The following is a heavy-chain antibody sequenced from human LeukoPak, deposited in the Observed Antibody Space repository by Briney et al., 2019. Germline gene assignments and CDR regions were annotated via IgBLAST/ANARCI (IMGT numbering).Heavy chain of an antibody. CDR2: ISSSSSYI. CDR3: ASSGDDPRP. D-gene: IGHD5-12*01. CDR1: GFTFSNYA. J-gene: IGHJ5*02. V-gene: IGHV3-21*01. Sequence: GASLRLSCAASGFTFSNYAMGWVRQAPGKGLEWVSSISSSSSYIYYAYSVKGRFTISRDNAKNSLYLQMNSLRAEDTAVYYCASSGDDPRPWGQGTLVTVSS.